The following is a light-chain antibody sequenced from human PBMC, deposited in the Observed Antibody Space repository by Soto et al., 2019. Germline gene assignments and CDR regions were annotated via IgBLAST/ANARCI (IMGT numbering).Light chain of an antibody. CDR1: TSDVGGYDY. J-gene: IGLJ1*01. CDR3: SSYLGSSTLSGV. CDR2: DVS. V-gene: IGLV2-14*01. Sequence: QSVLTQPASVSGSPGQSITVSCTGTTSDVGGYDYVAWYQQHPGKAPKLMIYDVSSRPSGVSNRFSGSKSGNTASLTISGPQAKDEADSYCSSYLGSSTLSGVFGTGTKVTVL.